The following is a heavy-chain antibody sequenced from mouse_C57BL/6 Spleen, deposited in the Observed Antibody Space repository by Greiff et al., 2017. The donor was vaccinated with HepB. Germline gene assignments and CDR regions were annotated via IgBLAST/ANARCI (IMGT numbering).Heavy chain of an antibody. CDR3: AMGDDYGSSLDY. D-gene: IGHD1-1*01. J-gene: IGHJ2*01. CDR2: IYPGDGDT. CDR1: GYAFSSSW. V-gene: IGHV1-82*01. Sequence: VQLQQSGPELVKPGASVKISCKASGYAFSSSWMNWVKQRPGKGLEWIGRIYPGDGDTNYNGKFQGQATLTADKSSSTAYMQLSSLTYEDSAVYFWAMGDDYGSSLDYWGQGTTLTVAS.